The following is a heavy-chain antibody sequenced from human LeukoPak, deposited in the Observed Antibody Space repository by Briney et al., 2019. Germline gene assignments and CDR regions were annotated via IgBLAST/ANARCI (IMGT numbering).Heavy chain of an antibody. CDR3: VKEHVDRAFTRSFEI. Sequence: GGSLRLSCAASGFSFDDYAMHWVRQAPGKGLEWVSAISPDNTYYADSVKGRLTISRDDSKNTVYLQMNSPRAEDTARYYCVKEHVDRAFTRSFEIWGQGTVVTVSS. CDR1: GFSFDDYA. D-gene: IGHD3-10*01. J-gene: IGHJ3*02. V-gene: IGHV3-23*01. CDR2: ISPDNT.